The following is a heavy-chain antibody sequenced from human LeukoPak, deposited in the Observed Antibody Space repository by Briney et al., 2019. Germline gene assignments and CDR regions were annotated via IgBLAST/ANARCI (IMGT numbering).Heavy chain of an antibody. D-gene: IGHD4-11*01. V-gene: IGHV1-2*06. J-gene: IGHJ5*02. CDR1: GYTFTGYY. Sequence: EAPVKVSCKASGYTFTGYYMHWVRQAPGQGLEWMGRINPNSGGTNYAQKFQGRVTMTRDTSISTAYMELSRLRSDDTAVYYCARPHTVLYNWFDPWGQGTLVTVSS. CDR3: ARPHTVLYNWFDP. CDR2: INPNSGGT.